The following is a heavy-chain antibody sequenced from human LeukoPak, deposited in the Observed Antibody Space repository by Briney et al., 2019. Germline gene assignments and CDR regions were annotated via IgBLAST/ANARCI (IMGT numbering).Heavy chain of an antibody. D-gene: IGHD1-14*01. V-gene: IGHV5-51*01. CDR3: ARSEPRGRSFDI. CDR1: GYSFTTYW. Sequence: PGESLEISCKGSGYSFTTYWIGWVRQMPGKGLEWMGVIYPGDSDTRYSPSFQGQVTISADKSISTAYLQWTSLKASDTAMYYCARSEPRGRSFDIWGQGTMVTVSS. CDR2: IYPGDSDT. J-gene: IGHJ3*02.